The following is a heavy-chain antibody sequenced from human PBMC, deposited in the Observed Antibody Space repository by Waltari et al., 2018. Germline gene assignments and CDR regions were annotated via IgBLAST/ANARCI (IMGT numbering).Heavy chain of an antibody. D-gene: IGHD3-10*02. Sequence: EVSLLESGGGLVQPGGSLRLSCAASGFTLSSSTTSWVRQTPGKGLEWVAGITTGGAPYYTDSVKGRFTISRDNSKNTLYLQMNSLRAEDTALYYCAKEAPLVQGFLWADFWGQGTLVTVSS. CDR1: GFTLSSST. CDR3: AKEAPLVQGFLWADF. J-gene: IGHJ4*02. CDR2: ITTGGAP. V-gene: IGHV3-23*01.